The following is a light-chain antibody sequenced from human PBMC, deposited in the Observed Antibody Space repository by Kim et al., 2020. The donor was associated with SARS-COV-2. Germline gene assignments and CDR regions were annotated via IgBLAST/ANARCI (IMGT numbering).Light chain of an antibody. V-gene: IGLV1-44*01. CDR3: PAWDDSLNGYV. J-gene: IGLJ1*01. CDR1: SSNIGSNT. Sequence: GQGLTISCSGSSSNIGSNTVSWYQQHPGPAPDLLIYSNNQRPSGVPDRFSGSKSGTSASLAISGLQSEDEADYYCPAWDDSLNGYVFGTGTKVTVL. CDR2: SNN.